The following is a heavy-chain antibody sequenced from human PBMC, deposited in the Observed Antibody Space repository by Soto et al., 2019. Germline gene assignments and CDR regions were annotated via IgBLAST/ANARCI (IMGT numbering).Heavy chain of an antibody. CDR1: AFSFVDYT. V-gene: IGHV3-23*01. J-gene: IGHJ5*02. Sequence: GGSLSPSCTAAAFSFVDYTRIGVRQAPGKGLEWVSAISGSGGSTYYADSVKGRFTISRDNSKNTLYLQMNSLRAEDTAVYYCAKDQSHNWFDPWGQGTLVTVSS. CDR2: ISGSGGST. CDR3: AKDQSHNWFDP.